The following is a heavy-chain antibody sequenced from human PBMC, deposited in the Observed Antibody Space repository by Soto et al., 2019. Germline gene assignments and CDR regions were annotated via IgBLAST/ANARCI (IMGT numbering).Heavy chain of an antibody. Sequence: QVQLVESGGGVVQPGRSLRLSCAASGFTFSSYGMHWVRQAPGKGLEWVAVISYDGSNKYYADSVKGRFTISRDNSKNTLYLQMNSLRAEDTAVYYCAKFENRWLGPYDYWGQGTLVTVSS. CDR1: GFTFSSYG. CDR3: AKFENRWLGPYDY. J-gene: IGHJ4*02. CDR2: ISYDGSNK. V-gene: IGHV3-30*18. D-gene: IGHD6-19*01.